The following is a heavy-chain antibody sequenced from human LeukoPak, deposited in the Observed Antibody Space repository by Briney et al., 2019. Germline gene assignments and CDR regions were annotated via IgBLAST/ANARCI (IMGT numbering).Heavy chain of an antibody. Sequence: ASVTVSCKASGYTFTSYGISWVRQAPGQGLECMGWISAYNGNTNYAQKLQGRATMTTDTSTGTAYMELRSLRSDDTAVYYCARAYLEDSGYEYYFDYWGQGTLVTVSS. CDR1: GYTFTSYG. D-gene: IGHD5-12*01. CDR2: ISAYNGNT. V-gene: IGHV1-18*01. J-gene: IGHJ4*02. CDR3: ARAYLEDSGYEYYFDY.